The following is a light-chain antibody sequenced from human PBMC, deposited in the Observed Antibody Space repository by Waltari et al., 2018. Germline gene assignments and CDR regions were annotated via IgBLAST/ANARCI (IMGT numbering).Light chain of an antibody. J-gene: IGKJ1*01. CDR1: QGISNY. CDR2: AAS. Sequence: IQLTQSPSSLSASVGDRVPIPRRASQGISNYLAWYQQKPGKAPKLLIYAASTLQSGVPSRFSGGGSGTDFTLNISSLQPEDFATYYCQQPNSYQWTFGQGTKVEIK. V-gene: IGKV1-9*01. CDR3: QQPNSYQWT.